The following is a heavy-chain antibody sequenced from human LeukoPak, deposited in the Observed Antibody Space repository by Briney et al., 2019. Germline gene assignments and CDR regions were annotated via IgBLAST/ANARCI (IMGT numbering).Heavy chain of an antibody. CDR2: ISSSGSTI. Sequence: GGSLRLSCAASGFTFSSYEMNWVRQAPGKGLEWVSYISSSGSTIYYADSVKGRFTISRGNAKNSLYLQMNSLRAEDTAVYYCAKGGKRDYYYYMDVWGKGTTVTISS. CDR3: AKGGKRDYYYYMDV. J-gene: IGHJ6*03. D-gene: IGHD4-23*01. V-gene: IGHV3-48*03. CDR1: GFTFSSYE.